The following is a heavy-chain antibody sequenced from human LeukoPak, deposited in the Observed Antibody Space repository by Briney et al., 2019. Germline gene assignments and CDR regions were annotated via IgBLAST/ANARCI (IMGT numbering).Heavy chain of an antibody. CDR1: GFTFSSYA. D-gene: IGHD6-19*01. CDR3: ARVAVAADYYYGMDV. CDR2: ISYDGSNK. Sequence: PEGSLRLSCAASGFTFSSYAMHWVRQAPGKGLEWVAVISYDGSNKYYADSVKGRFTISRDNSKNTLYLQMNSLRAEDTAVYYCARVAVAADYYYGMDVWGKGTTVTVSS. J-gene: IGHJ6*04. V-gene: IGHV3-30*04.